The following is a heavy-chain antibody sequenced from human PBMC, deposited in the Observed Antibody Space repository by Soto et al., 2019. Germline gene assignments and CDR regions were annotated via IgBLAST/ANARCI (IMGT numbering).Heavy chain of an antibody. CDR3: AKGWWRDRVDV. J-gene: IGHJ6*02. V-gene: IGHV3-43*01. CDR1: GFGFADYA. Sequence: GGSLRLSCAASGFGFADYAMHWVRQAPGKGLDWVSIVSWNGGATYYAASVRGRFTISRDNSKNSVYLQMTSLRPEDTALYYCAKGWWRDRVDVWGQGTTVTVSS. D-gene: IGHD2-8*02. CDR2: VSWNGGAT.